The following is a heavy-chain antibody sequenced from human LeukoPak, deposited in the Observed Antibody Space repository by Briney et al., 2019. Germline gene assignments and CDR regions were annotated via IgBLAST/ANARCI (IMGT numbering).Heavy chain of an antibody. D-gene: IGHD5-12*01. Sequence: GGSLRLSCAASGFTFSSYWMSWFRQAPGKGLEWVANIKQDGSEKYLVDSVKGRFTISRDNAKNSLYLQMNSLRAEDTAVYYWARAGGYRGYGEFDYWAREPWSPSPQ. J-gene: IGHJ4*02. CDR2: IKQDGSEK. CDR3: ARAGGYRGYGEFDY. V-gene: IGHV3-7*01. CDR1: GFTFSSYW.